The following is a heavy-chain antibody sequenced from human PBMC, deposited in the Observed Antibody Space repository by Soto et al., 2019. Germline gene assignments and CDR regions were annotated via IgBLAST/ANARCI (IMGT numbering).Heavy chain of an antibody. CDR2: ISGSGGST. CDR3: AKIAWPLVVIEADSRGMDV. J-gene: IGHJ6*02. Sequence: QPGGSLRLSCAASGFTFSSYAMSWVRQAPGKGLEWVSAISGSGGSTYYADSVKGRFTISRDNSKNTLYLQMNSLRAEDTAVYYCAKIAWPLVVIEADSRGMDVWGQGTTVTVSS. V-gene: IGHV3-23*01. CDR1: GFTFSSYA. D-gene: IGHD3-22*01.